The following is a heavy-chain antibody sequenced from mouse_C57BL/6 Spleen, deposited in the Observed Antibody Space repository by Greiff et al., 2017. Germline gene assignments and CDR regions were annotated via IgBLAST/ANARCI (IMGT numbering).Heavy chain of an antibody. CDR3: ARGVFITTGVGTGYYAMDY. CDR1: GYTFTSYW. Sequence: VQLQQPGAELVKPGASVKMSCKASGYTFTSYWITWVKQRPGQGLEWIGDIYPGSGSTNYNEKFKSKATLTVDTSSSTAYMQLSSLTSEDAAVYYCARGVFITTGVGTGYYAMDYWGQGTSVTVAS. CDR2: IYPGSGST. D-gene: IGHD1-1*01. V-gene: IGHV1-55*01. J-gene: IGHJ4*01.